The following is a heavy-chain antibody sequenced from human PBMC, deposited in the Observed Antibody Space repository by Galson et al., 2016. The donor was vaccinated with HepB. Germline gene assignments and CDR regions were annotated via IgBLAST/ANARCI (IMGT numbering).Heavy chain of an antibody. J-gene: IGHJ4*02. D-gene: IGHD6-13*01. CDR1: GYTFTNFA. CDR2: INVGNGNT. CDR3: AINIAAFGAFDS. V-gene: IGHV1-3*01. Sequence: SVKVSCKASGYTFTNFAMHWVRQAPGQRLEWMGWINVGNGNTKFSQKFQDRVTITRDTSASTAYMELSSLRSEDTAVYYCAINIAAFGAFDSWGQGTLVTFSS.